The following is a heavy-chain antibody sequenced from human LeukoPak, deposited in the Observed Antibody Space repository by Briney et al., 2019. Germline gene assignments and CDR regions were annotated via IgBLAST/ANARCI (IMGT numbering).Heavy chain of an antibody. CDR2: IYSGGST. D-gene: IGHD6-19*01. CDR1: GFTVSSNY. CDR3: ARDEYSSGWYKSGDY. Sequence: GGSLRLSCAASGFTVSSNYMSWVRQAPGKGLEWVSVIYSGGSTYYADSVKGRFTISRDNSKNTLYLQMNSLRAEVTAVYYCARDEYSSGWYKSGDYWGQGTLVTVSS. V-gene: IGHV3-53*01. J-gene: IGHJ4*02.